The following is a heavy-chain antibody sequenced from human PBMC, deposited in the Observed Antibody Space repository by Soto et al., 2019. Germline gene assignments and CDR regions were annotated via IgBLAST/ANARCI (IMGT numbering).Heavy chain of an antibody. Sequence: ASVKVSCKASGYTFTSYDINWVRQATGQGLEWMGWMNPNSGNTGYAQKFQGRVTMTRNTSISTAYMELSSLRSEDTAVYYCARDGYSSSSKYYYYYGMDVWGQGTTVTVSS. J-gene: IGHJ6*02. D-gene: IGHD6-6*01. CDR2: MNPNSGNT. CDR3: ARDGYSSSSKYYYYYGMDV. CDR1: GYTFTSYD. V-gene: IGHV1-8*01.